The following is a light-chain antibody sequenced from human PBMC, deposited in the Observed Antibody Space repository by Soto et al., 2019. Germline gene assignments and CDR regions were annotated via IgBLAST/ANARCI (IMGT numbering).Light chain of an antibody. Sequence: EIVLTQSPATLSLSPGERATLSCRASQSVSTYLAWYQQKAGQAPRLLVYDASKRATGIPARLSDSGSGTNHTLTISILEPEDFAVYYCQQRSNWRFTLGPGTRVDIK. J-gene: IGKJ3*01. V-gene: IGKV3-11*01. CDR1: QSVSTY. CDR3: QQRSNWRFT. CDR2: DAS.